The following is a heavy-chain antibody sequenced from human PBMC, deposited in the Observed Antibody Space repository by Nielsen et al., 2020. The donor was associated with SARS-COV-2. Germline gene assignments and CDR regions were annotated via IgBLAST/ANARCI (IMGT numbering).Heavy chain of an antibody. J-gene: IGHJ3*02. CDR3: ARGGRITFGGADDAFDI. CDR1: GGSISSGGYS. CDR2: IYHSGRT. V-gene: IGHV4-30-2*01. Sequence: SETLSLTCAVSGGSISSGGYSWSWIRQPPGKGLEWIGYIYHSGRTYYNPSLKSRVTISVDRSKNQFSLKLSAVTAADTAVYYCARGGRITFGGADDAFDIWGQGTMVTVSS. D-gene: IGHD3-16*01.